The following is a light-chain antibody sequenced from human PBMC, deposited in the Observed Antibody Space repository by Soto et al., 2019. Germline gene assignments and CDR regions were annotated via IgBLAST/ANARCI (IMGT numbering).Light chain of an antibody. CDR2: KAP. Sequence: DIQMTQSPSALSAPVEDRVTITYRASQSINSWLAWYQQKSGKAPKLQLYKAPSLESGVPARFSGSGSGTEFSLTISSLQPDDFATYYCQQYNSYLLTFGPGTNVDIK. CDR3: QQYNSYLLT. CDR1: QSINSW. V-gene: IGKV1-5*03. J-gene: IGKJ3*01.